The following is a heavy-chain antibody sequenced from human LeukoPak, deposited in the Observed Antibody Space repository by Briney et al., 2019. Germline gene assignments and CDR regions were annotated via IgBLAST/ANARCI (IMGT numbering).Heavy chain of an antibody. J-gene: IGHJ4*02. V-gene: IGHV1-18*01. Sequence: ASVKVSCKASGYTFITYGISWVRQAPGQGLEWMGWISAHNGNTNYAQKFQGRVTMTTDTSTSTAYMELRSLRSDDTAVYYCARDSYYDRGVYDNAFFDYWGQGTLVTVSS. CDR2: ISAHNGNT. CDR3: ARDSYYDRGVYDNAFFDY. D-gene: IGHD3-22*01. CDR1: GYTFITYG.